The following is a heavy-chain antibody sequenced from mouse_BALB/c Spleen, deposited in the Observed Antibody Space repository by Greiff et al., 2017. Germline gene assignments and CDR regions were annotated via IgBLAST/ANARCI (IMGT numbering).Heavy chain of an antibody. CDR1: GYAFTNYL. V-gene: IGHV1-54*01. Sequence: VQLQQSGAELVMPGTSVKVSCKASGYAFTNYLIEWVKQRPGQGLEWIGVINPGSGGTNYNEKFKGKATLTADKSSSTAYMQLSSLTSDDSAVYFCARGGWSYAMDYWGQGTSVTVSS. CDR3: ARGGWSYAMDY. D-gene: IGHD2-3*01. J-gene: IGHJ4*01. CDR2: INPGSGGT.